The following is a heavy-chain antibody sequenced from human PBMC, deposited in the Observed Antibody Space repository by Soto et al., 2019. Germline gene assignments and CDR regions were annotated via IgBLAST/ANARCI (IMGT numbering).Heavy chain of an antibody. CDR3: VSLRQDGSGWYYFDY. J-gene: IGHJ4*02. Sequence: PGGSLRLSCTASAFTFSTYAINWVRRAPGRGLEWVSAFSTVGGSTDYADSVKGRFASSRDNSKNTLYLQMNSLRVEDTAAYYCVSLRQDGSGWYYFDYWGQGTLVTVSS. D-gene: IGHD6-19*01. CDR2: FSTVGGST. V-gene: IGHV3-23*01. CDR1: AFTFSTYA.